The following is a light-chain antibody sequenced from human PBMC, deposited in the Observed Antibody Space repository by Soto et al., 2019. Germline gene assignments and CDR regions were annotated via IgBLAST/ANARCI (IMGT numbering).Light chain of an antibody. CDR3: QQYDSSPKT. J-gene: IGKJ1*01. Sequence: EIVMTQSPATLSVSPGERATPSCRASQSVSSSNLAWYQQKPAQAPRLLIYGASSRATGIPDRFSGSGSGTDFTLTISRLEPEDFAVYYCQQYDSSPKTFGQGTKVDIK. CDR2: GAS. CDR1: QSVSSSN. V-gene: IGKV3-20*01.